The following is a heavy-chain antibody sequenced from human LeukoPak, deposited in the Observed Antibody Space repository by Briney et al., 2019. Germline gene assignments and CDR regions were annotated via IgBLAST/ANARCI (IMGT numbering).Heavy chain of an antibody. D-gene: IGHD2-2*01. Sequence: SETLSLTCTVSGGSISSYYWSWIRQPPGKGLEWIAYISDIGSINYNPSLKSRVTISLDTSKNQFSLKLSSVTAADTAVYYCARGLGGYCSSTSCSKRYFDYWGQGTLVTVSS. CDR1: GGSISSYY. V-gene: IGHV4-59*12. J-gene: IGHJ4*02. CDR3: ARGLGGYCSSTSCSKRYFDY. CDR2: ISDIGSI.